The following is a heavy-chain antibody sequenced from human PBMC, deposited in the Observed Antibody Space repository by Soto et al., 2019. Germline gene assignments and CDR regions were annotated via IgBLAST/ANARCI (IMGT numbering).Heavy chain of an antibody. Sequence: SETLSLTCAVYGGSFSGYYWSWIRQPPGKGLEWIGEINHSGSTNYNPSLKSRVTISVDTSKNQFSLKLGSVTAADTAVYYCAREGGYCSSTSCYVNYYYYMDVWGKGTTVTVSS. J-gene: IGHJ6*03. CDR3: AREGGYCSSTSCYVNYYYYMDV. V-gene: IGHV4-34*01. CDR2: INHSGST. CDR1: GGSFSGYY. D-gene: IGHD2-2*01.